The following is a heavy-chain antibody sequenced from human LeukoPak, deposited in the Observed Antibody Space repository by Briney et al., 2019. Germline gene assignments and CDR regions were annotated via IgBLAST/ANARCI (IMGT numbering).Heavy chain of an antibody. D-gene: IGHD6-13*01. CDR2: IWYDGSNK. CDR3: ARQKLNWFDP. CDR1: GFTFSSYG. V-gene: IGHV3-33*01. Sequence: GGSLRLSCAASGFTFSSYGMHWVRKAPGKGLEWVAVIWYDGSNKYYADSVKGRFTISRDNSKNTLYLQMNSLRAEDTAVYYCARQKLNWFDPWGQGTLVTVSS. J-gene: IGHJ5*02.